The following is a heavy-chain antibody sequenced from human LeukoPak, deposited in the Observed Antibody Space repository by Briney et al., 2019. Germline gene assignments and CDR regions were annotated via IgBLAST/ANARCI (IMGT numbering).Heavy chain of an antibody. D-gene: IGHD2-2*01. CDR3: ARARGTLVPAAKGDY. J-gene: IGHJ4*02. Sequence: KTGGYLRLSCAASGFTFSSYSMNWVRQAPGKGLEWVSSISTSTTYIYYADSVKGRFTISRDNAKNSLYLQMSSLRAEDTAVYYCARARGTLVPAAKGDYWGQGTLVTVSS. CDR2: ISTSTTYI. V-gene: IGHV3-21*01. CDR1: GFTFSSYS.